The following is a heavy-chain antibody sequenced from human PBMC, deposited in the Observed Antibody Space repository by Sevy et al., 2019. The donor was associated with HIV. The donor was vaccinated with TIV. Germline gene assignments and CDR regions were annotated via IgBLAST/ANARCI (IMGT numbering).Heavy chain of an antibody. Sequence: ASVKVSCKASGYTFTGYYIHWVRQAPGQGLEWMGWINPNSGGTNYAQKFQGRVTMTRDTSITTAYMELSRLRSDDTAVYYCARGYCTSRGRDAFDIWGQGTMVTVSS. CDR2: INPNSGGT. CDR1: GYTFTGYY. J-gene: IGHJ3*02. V-gene: IGHV1-2*02. CDR3: ARGYCTSRGRDAFDI. D-gene: IGHD2-2*01.